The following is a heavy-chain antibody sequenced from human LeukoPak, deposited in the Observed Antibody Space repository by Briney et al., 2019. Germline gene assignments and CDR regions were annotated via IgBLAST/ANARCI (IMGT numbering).Heavy chain of an antibody. J-gene: IGHJ4*02. Sequence: GGTLRLSCAASGFIFSSHGMNWVRQAPGKGLEWASGISPSGDITYYADSVKGRFTISRDNSKNTLYLQMNSLRDEDTAVYYCAKDSGWILFDDWGQGTLVTVPS. CDR1: GFIFSSHG. CDR3: AKDSGWILFDD. V-gene: IGHV3-23*01. CDR2: ISPSGDIT. D-gene: IGHD2-2*03.